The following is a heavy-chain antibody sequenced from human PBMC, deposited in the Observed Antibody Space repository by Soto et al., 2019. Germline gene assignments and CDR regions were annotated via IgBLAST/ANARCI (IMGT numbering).Heavy chain of an antibody. CDR3: AKAVTMVRGVITLFDY. CDR2: ISYDGSNK. V-gene: IGHV3-30*18. CDR1: GFTFSSYG. J-gene: IGHJ4*02. Sequence: GSLRLSCAASGFTFSSYGMHWVRQAPGKGLEWVAVISYDGSNKYYADSVKGRFTISRDNSKNTLYLQMNSLRAEDTAVYYCAKAVTMVRGVITLFDYWGQGTLVTVSS. D-gene: IGHD3-10*01.